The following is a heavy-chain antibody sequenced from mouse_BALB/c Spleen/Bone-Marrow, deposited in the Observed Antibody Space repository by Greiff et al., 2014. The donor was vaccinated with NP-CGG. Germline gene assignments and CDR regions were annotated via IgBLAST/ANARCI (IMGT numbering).Heavy chain of an antibody. D-gene: IGHD4-1*01. J-gene: IGHJ4*01. CDR2: IDPANGNT. V-gene: IGHV14-3*02. Sequence: EVKLVESGAELVMPGASVKLSCTASGFNIKDTYMHWVKQRPEQGLEWIGRIDPANGNTKYDPKFQGKATITADTSSNTAYLQLSSLTSEDTAVYYCARWEYYAMDYWGQGTSVTVSS. CDR3: ARWEYYAMDY. CDR1: GFNIKDTY.